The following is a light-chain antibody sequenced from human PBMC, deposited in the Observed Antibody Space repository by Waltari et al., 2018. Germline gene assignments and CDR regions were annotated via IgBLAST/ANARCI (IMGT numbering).Light chain of an antibody. Sequence: IQMTQSPSALSASVGDRVTISCRASQNIYSNLAWYQQKPGKAPNPLIYAASSLQSGIPSRFSGSGSGTDFTLTISSLQPEDSAAYYCQHYYDNPLTFGGGTKVEIK. J-gene: IGKJ4*01. CDR1: QNIYSN. CDR2: AAS. CDR3: QHYYDNPLT. V-gene: IGKV1-6*01.